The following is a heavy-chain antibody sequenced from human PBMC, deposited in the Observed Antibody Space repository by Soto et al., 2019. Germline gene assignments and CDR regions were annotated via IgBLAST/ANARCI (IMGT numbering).Heavy chain of an antibody. Sequence: GASVKVSCKASGYTFTSYAMHWVRQAPGQRLEWMGWINAGNGNTKYSQKFQGRVTITRDTSASTAYMELSSLRSEDTAVYYCASRRSRLVGTDGAFDIWGQGTMVTVSS. V-gene: IGHV1-3*01. CDR2: INAGNGNT. CDR1: GYTFTSYA. J-gene: IGHJ3*02. CDR3: ASRRSRLVGTDGAFDI. D-gene: IGHD6-19*01.